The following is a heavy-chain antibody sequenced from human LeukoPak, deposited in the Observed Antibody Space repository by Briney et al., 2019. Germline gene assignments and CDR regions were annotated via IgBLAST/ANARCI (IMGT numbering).Heavy chain of an antibody. V-gene: IGHV3-13*01. CDR1: GFTFSGYD. Sequence: GGSLRLSCAASGFTFSGYDMHWVRQATGKGLEWVSGIGTAGDTYYPGSVKGRFTISRENAKNSLYLQMNSLRGEDTAVYYCARGGSSDILTRMDYWGRGTLVTVSS. D-gene: IGHD3-9*01. J-gene: IGHJ4*02. CDR3: ARGGSSDILTRMDY. CDR2: IGTAGDT.